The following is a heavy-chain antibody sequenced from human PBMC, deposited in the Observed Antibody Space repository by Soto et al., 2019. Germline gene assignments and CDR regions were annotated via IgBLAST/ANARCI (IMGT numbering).Heavy chain of an antibody. CDR1: GGSISSDAYS. V-gene: IGHV4-30-2*01. Sequence: PSETLSLTCAVSGGSISSDAYSWSWIRQPPGKGLEWIGYIYHSGGTYYNPSLKSRVTISVDRSTNQFSLKMNSVTAADTAVYYCAREAERGRWFDPWGQGTLVTVSS. J-gene: IGHJ5*02. CDR3: AREAERGRWFDP. CDR2: IYHSGGT. D-gene: IGHD3-16*01.